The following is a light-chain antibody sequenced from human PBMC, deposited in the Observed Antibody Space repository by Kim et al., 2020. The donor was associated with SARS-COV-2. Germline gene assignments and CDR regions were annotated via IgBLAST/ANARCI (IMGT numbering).Light chain of an antibody. J-gene: IGLJ3*02. Sequence: APGKTARIPCGGNNMGSKSVHWDQQKPGQAPVLVIYYDSDRPSGIPERFSGSNSGNTATLTISRVEAGDEADYYCQVWDSSSDHPVFGGGTQLTVL. CDR2: YDS. CDR3: QVWDSSSDHPV. CDR1: NMGSKS. V-gene: IGLV3-21*04.